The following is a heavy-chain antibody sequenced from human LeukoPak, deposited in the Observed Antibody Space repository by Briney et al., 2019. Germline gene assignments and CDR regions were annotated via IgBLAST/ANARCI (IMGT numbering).Heavy chain of an antibody. CDR1: GGSISSYY. CDR2: IYYSGST. V-gene: IGHV4-59*01. CDR3: ARMGWSSGYYLVDY. D-gene: IGHD3-22*01. Sequence: SETLSLTCTVSGGSISSYYWSWIGQPPGKGLEWIGYIYYSGSTNYNPSLKSRVTISVDTSKNQFSLKLSSVTAADTAVYYCARMGWSSGYYLVDYWGQGTLVTVSS. J-gene: IGHJ4*02.